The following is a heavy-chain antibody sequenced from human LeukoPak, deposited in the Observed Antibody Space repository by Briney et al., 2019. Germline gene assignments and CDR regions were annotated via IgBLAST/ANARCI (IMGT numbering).Heavy chain of an antibody. V-gene: IGHV5-51*01. CDR2: MYPADSDI. CDR3: ARQGRTVPTLGTMWFDP. CDR1: GYSFSDYW. D-gene: IGHD6-19*01. J-gene: IGHJ5*01. Sequence: RGESLKISCKGSGYSFSDYWIGWVRQMPGKGLEWMGIMYPADSDIRYSPSFRGQVTISADKSISTAYLQWSSLKASDTAIYYCARQGRTVPTLGTMWFDPWGQGTLVTVSS.